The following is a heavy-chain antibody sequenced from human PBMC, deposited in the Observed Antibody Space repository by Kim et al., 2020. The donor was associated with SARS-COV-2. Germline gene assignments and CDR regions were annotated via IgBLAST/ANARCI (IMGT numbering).Heavy chain of an antibody. V-gene: IGHV3-23*01. Sequence: GGSLRLSCAASGFTFSSYAMSWVRQAPGKGLEWVSAISGSGGSTYYADSVKGRFTISRDNSKNTLYLQMNSLRAEDTAVYYCAKDGALDKDYGNAFDIWGQGTMVTVSS. CDR3: AKDGALDKDYGNAFDI. CDR2: ISGSGGST. J-gene: IGHJ3*02. CDR1: GFTFSSYA. D-gene: IGHD4-17*01.